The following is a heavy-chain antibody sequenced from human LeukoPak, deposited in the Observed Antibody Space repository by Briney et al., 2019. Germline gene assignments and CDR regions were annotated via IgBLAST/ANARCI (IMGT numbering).Heavy chain of an antibody. V-gene: IGHV3-74*01. CDR1: GNYW. D-gene: IGHD2/OR15-2a*01. J-gene: IGHJ4*02. CDR3: VSFYKTY. Sequence: GGSLRLSCAASGNYWMHWVRQAPGKGLVWVSHIDSGGSWTSYADSVKGRFTISKDNAKNTVYLQMNNLRAEDTAVYYCVSFYKTYWGRGTLVTVSS. CDR2: IDSGGSWT.